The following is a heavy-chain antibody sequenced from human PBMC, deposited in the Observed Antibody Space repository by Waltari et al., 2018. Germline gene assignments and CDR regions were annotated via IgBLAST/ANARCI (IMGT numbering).Heavy chain of an antibody. CDR1: GGAISSSIYY. CDR3: ARDPAPSDYFDS. Sequence: QLQLQESGPGLVRPSETLSRTCTVSGGAISSSIYYWGWIRQPPGKGLEWIGNIYYSDYTYFNPSLKSRVTISSDTSRNQFSLKLTSVTAADTAVYYCARDPAPSDYFDSWGQGTLVTVSS. D-gene: IGHD6-6*01. V-gene: IGHV4-39*07. J-gene: IGHJ4*02. CDR2: IYYSDYT.